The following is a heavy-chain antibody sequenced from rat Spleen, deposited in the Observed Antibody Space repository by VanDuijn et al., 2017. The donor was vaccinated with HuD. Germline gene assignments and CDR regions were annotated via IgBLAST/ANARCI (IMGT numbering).Heavy chain of an antibody. D-gene: IGHD1-9*01. Sequence: EVQLVESGGGFVQPGRSMKLSCAASGFTFDDYYMAWVRQAPKKGLEWVASISYEGSSTYYGDSVKGRFTISRDNAKSTLYLQMDSLRSEDTATYYCARRHYGYTDYFDYWGQGVMVTVSS. J-gene: IGHJ2*01. CDR1: GFTFDDYY. CDR3: ARRHYGYTDYFDY. CDR2: ISYEGSST. V-gene: IGHV5-22*01.